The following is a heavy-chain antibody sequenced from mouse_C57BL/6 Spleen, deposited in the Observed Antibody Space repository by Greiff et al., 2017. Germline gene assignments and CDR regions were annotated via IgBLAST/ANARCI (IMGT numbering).Heavy chain of an antibody. CDR2: IDPSDSET. J-gene: IGHJ3*01. D-gene: IGHD1-1*01. CDR1: GYTFTSYW. CDR3: ARGGYCYGSRAWFAD. V-gene: IGHV1-52*01. Sequence: QVQLQQPGAELVRPGSSVKLSCKASGYTFTSYWMHWVKQRPIQGLEWIGNIDPSDSETHYNQKFKDKATLTVDKSSSTAYMQLSSLTSEDSAVYDCARGGYCYGSRAWFADWGQGTLVTLSA.